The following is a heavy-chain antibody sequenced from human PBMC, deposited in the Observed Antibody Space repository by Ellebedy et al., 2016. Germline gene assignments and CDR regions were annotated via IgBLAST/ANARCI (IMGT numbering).Heavy chain of an antibody. Sequence: GGSLRLXXAASGFTFDDYAMHWVRQAPGRGLEWVSGISWNSGSIGYADSVKGRFTISRDNAKNSLYLQMNSLRAEDTALYYCAKDSAYDYSNVGNWFDPWGQGTLVTVSS. CDR3: AKDSAYDYSNVGNWFDP. CDR1: GFTFDDYA. J-gene: IGHJ5*02. CDR2: ISWNSGSI. V-gene: IGHV3-9*01. D-gene: IGHD4-11*01.